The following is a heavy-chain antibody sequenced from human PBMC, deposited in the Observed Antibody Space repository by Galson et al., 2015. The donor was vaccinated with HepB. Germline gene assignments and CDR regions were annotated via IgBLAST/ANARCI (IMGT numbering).Heavy chain of an antibody. D-gene: IGHD3-22*01. CDR1: GFSLSTSGVG. V-gene: IGHV2-5*02. Sequence: PALVKPTQTLTLTCTFSGFSLSTSGVGVGWLRQPPGKALEWLALIYWDDDKRYSPSLKSRLTITKDTSKNQVVLTMTNMDPVDTATYYCAYYDSSGYFLPYNWFDPWGQGTLVTVSS. J-gene: IGHJ5*02. CDR2: IYWDDDK. CDR3: AYYDSSGYFLPYNWFDP.